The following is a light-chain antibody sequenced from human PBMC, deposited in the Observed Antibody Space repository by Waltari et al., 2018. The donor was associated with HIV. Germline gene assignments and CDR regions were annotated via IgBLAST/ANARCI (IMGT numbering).Light chain of an antibody. CDR3: QVWESGGDIVF. V-gene: IGLV3-21*02. J-gene: IGLJ2*01. CDR2: DDR. Sequence: SYVVTPTPSVSVAPGQTARITCAGDDIGSESVHWYQQKPGQAPVLVVYDDRDRPSGIPERFTGSNSGNTATLTITRVEAGDEADYYCQVWESGGDIVFFGGGTKLTVL. CDR1: DIGSES.